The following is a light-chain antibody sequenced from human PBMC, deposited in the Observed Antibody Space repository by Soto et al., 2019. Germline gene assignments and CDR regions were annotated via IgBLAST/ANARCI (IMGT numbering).Light chain of an antibody. CDR3: AAWDDSLNGRV. V-gene: IGLV1-44*01. CDR2: SNN. CDR1: NSNIGSNT. Sequence: QYVLTQPPSASGTPGQRVTISCSGSNSNIGSNTVNWYQQLPGTAPKLLIYSNNQRPSGVPDRFSGSKSGTSASLAISGLQSEDEADYYCAAWDDSLNGRVFGGGTKLTVL. J-gene: IGLJ2*01.